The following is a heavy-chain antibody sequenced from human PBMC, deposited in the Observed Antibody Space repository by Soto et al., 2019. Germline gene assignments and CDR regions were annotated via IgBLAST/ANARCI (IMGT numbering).Heavy chain of an antibody. Sequence: SLRLSCAASGFTFSSYGMHWVRQAPGKGLEWVAVIWYDGSNKYYADSVKGRFTISRDNSKNTLYLQMNSLRAEDTAVYYCARGDYGDYGAYNWFDPWGQGTLVTVSS. CDR1: GFTFSSYG. CDR2: IWYDGSNK. D-gene: IGHD4-17*01. J-gene: IGHJ5*02. V-gene: IGHV3-33*01. CDR3: ARGDYGDYGAYNWFDP.